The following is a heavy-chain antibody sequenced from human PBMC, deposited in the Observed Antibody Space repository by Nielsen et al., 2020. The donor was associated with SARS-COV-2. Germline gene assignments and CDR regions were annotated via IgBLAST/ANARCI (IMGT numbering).Heavy chain of an antibody. V-gene: IGHV3-9*01. D-gene: IGHD1-1*01. J-gene: IGHJ3*02. Sequence: SLKISCAASGFTFDDYAMHWVRQAPGKGLEWVSGISWNSGSIGYADSVKGRFTISRDNAENSLYLQMNSLRAEDTAVYYCARDGSWATGTTEYAFDIWGQGTMVTVSS. CDR3: ARDGSWATGTTEYAFDI. CDR1: GFTFDDYA. CDR2: ISWNSGSI.